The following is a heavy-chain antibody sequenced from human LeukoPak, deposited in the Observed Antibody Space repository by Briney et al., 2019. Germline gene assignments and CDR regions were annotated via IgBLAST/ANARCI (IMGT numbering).Heavy chain of an antibody. Sequence: GGSLRLPCAASGFTFSSYAMSWVRQAPGKGLEWVSAISGSGGSTYYADSVKGRFTISRDNSKNTLYLQMNSLRAEDTAVYYCAKDKLLSGSTRPRNFDYWGQGTLVTVSS. CDR2: ISGSGGST. CDR1: GFTFSSYA. D-gene: IGHD2-15*01. V-gene: IGHV3-23*01. CDR3: AKDKLLSGSTRPRNFDY. J-gene: IGHJ4*02.